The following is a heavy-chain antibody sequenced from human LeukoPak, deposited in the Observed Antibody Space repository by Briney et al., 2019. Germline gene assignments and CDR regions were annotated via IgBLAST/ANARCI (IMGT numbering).Heavy chain of an antibody. V-gene: IGHV3-66*02. D-gene: IGHD4-17*01. CDR3: HTVTFYYYYMDV. CDR2: IYSGGST. Sequence: GGSLRLSCAASGFTVSSNYMSWVRQAPGKGLEWVSVIYSGGSTYYADSVRGRFTISRDNSKNTLYLQMNSLRAEDTAVYYCHTVTFYYYYMDVWGKGTTVTVSS. CDR1: GFTVSSNY. J-gene: IGHJ6*03.